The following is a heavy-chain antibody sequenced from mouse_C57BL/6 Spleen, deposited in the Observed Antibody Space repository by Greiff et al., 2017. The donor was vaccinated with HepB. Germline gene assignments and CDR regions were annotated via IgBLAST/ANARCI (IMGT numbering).Heavy chain of an antibody. CDR3: TRAGYGSRIDY. Sequence: EVKVVESGEGLVKPGGSLKLSCAASGFTFSSYAMSWVRQTPEKRLEWVAYISSGGDYIYYADTVKGRFTISRDNARNTLYLQMSSLKSEDTAMYYCTRAGYGSRIDYWGQGTTLTVSS. CDR1: GFTFSSYA. D-gene: IGHD1-1*01. CDR2: ISSGGDYI. J-gene: IGHJ2*01. V-gene: IGHV5-9-1*02.